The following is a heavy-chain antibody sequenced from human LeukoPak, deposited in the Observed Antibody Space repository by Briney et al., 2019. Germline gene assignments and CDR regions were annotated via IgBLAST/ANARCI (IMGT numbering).Heavy chain of an antibody. CDR2: IYYSGST. Sequence: SETLSLTCTVSGGSISSYYWSWIRQPPGKGLEWIGSIYYSGSTYYNPSLKSRVTISIETSKNKFSLKVNSVTAADTAVYYCARQTWIELWHFDYWGQGALVTVSS. V-gene: IGHV4-39*01. J-gene: IGHJ4*02. D-gene: IGHD5-18*01. CDR1: GGSISSYY. CDR3: ARQTWIELWHFDY.